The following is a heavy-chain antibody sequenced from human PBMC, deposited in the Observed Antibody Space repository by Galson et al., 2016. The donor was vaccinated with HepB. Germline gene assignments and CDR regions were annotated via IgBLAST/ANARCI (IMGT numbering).Heavy chain of an antibody. D-gene: IGHD3-22*01. CDR1: GGSISSSSYY. V-gene: IGHV4-39*01. Sequence: SETLSLTCTVSGGSISSSSYYWGWIRQPPGKGLEWIGSVHYFGSTHYNPSLKSRVTISVDPSENQFSLRVSSVTAADTAIYYCARTYYYDSSGYYWGYDWYFDLWGRGTLVTVS. J-gene: IGHJ2*01. CDR2: VHYFGST. CDR3: ARTYYYDSSGYYWGYDWYFDL.